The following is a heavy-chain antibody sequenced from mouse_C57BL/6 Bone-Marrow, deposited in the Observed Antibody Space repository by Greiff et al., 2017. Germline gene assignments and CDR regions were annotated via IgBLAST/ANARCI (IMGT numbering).Heavy chain of an antibody. CDR3: APRVQLTGSHYAMDY. V-gene: IGHV1-74*01. CDR1: GYTFTSYW. Sequence: VKLQQPGAELVKPGASVKVSCKASGYTFTSYWMHWVKQRPGQGLEWIGRIHPSDSDTNYNQKFKGKATLTVDKSSSTAYMQLSSLTSEDSAVYYCAPRVQLTGSHYAMDYWGQGTSVTVSS. CDR2: IHPSDSDT. D-gene: IGHD4-1*01. J-gene: IGHJ4*01.